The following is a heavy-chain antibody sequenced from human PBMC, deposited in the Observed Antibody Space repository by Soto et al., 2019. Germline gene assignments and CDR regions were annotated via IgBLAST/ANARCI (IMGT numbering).Heavy chain of an antibody. CDR1: GFFFYNYA. V-gene: IGHV3-23*01. CDR3: AKEGAEKVVYYYHYMDV. J-gene: IGHJ6*03. Sequence: GGSLRLSCAASGFFFYNYAMSWVRQAPGKGLEWVAAISGSGSSTYYAESVKGRFTISRDNSKNTLSLQMNSLRAEDKAVYYCAKEGAEKVVYYYHYMDVWGKGTTVTVSS. CDR2: ISGSGSST.